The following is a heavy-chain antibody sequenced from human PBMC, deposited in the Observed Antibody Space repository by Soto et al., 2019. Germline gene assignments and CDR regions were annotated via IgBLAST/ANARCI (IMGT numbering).Heavy chain of an antibody. CDR2: INDDGTRT. CDR1: GFVFNMYW. D-gene: IGHD3-10*01. Sequence: GGSLRLSCAASGFVFNMYWMHWVRQVPGEGPEWVTRINDDGTRTDYADSAKGRFTISRDNAKDILYLQLNALRVDDTAVYYCIRGPRPSSVGAGAFWGQGTLVTVSS. V-gene: IGHV3-74*01. J-gene: IGHJ4*02. CDR3: IRGPRPSSVGAGAF.